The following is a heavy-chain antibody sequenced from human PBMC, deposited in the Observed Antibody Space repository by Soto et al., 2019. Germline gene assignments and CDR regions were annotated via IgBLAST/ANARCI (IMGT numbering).Heavy chain of an antibody. CDR1: GGSISSYY. CDR2: IYYSGST. Sequence: SETLSLTCTVSGGSISSYYWSWIRQPPGKGLEWIGYIYYSGSTNYNPSLKSRVTISVDTSKNQFSLKLSSVTAADTAVYYCARMSLGLYYYDSSGYYYLGDFAFDVWGQGTMVTVSS. V-gene: IGHV4-59*01. J-gene: IGHJ3*01. CDR3: ARMSLGLYYYDSSGYYYLGDFAFDV. D-gene: IGHD3-22*01.